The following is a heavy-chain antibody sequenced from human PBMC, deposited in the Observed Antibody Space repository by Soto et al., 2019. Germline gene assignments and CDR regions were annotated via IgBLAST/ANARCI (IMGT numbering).Heavy chain of an antibody. D-gene: IGHD3-10*01. V-gene: IGHV3-74*01. CDR3: ARGWFGPDV. J-gene: IGHJ6*04. CDR2: IDNAGTDS. Sequence: EWQLVESGGCLVQPGGSLRLSCAASGFTLSGRSMHWVRQAPGKGLVWVSGIDNAGTDSTYADSVKGRFTSSRDNAKNMLYLQMNSLRVEDTAVYYCARGWFGPDVWGKGTTVTVSS. CDR1: GFTLSGRS.